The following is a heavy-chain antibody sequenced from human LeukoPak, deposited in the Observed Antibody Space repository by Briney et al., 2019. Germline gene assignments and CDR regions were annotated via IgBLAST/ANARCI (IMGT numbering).Heavy chain of an antibody. CDR1: GFDFNFYA. Sequence: GGSLRLSCDFGFDFNFYAIHWVRQAPGKGLEWVALTSHDGSNAYNEDSVKGRFSISRDKSKNAVYLQLNSLRSEDTAVYYCASARPMGYYQNWGQGTLVSVS. V-gene: IGHV3-30*04. CDR2: TSHDGSNA. J-gene: IGHJ4*02. CDR3: ASARPMGYYQN. D-gene: IGHD3-10*01.